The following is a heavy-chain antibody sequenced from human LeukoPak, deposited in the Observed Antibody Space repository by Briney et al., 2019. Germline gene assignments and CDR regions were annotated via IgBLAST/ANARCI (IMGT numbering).Heavy chain of an antibody. J-gene: IGHJ6*03. CDR3: ARDLSYDFWSGYRGTEYYYYYMDV. V-gene: IGHV4-4*07. CDR2: MCTSVST. D-gene: IGHD3-3*01. CDR1: GGSLSSFY. Sequence: PSETLSLTCAVSGGSLSSFYLSSVRQPARKRLGWSSRMCTSVSTNYNPSLKSRVTMSVDTSKNQFSLKLSSVTAADTAVYYCARDLSYDFWSGYRGTEYYYYYMDVWGKGTTVTVSS.